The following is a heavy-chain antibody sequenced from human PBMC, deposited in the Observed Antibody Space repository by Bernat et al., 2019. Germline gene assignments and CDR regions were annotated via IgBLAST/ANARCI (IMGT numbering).Heavy chain of an antibody. Sequence: VQLVESGGGVVQPGRSLRLSCAASGFTFSSYAMHWVRQAPGKGLEWVAVISYDGSNKYYADSVKGRFTISRDNSKNTLYLQMNSLRAEDTAVYYCMCPYCSSTSCYTYWGQGTLVTVSS. D-gene: IGHD2-2*02. CDR1: GFTFSSYA. J-gene: IGHJ4*02. CDR3: MCPYCSSTSCYTY. V-gene: IGHV3-30*01. CDR2: ISYDGSNK.